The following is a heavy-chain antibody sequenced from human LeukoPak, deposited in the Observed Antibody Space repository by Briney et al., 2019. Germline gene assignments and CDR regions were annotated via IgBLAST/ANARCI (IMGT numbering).Heavy chain of an antibody. J-gene: IGHJ4*02. D-gene: IGHD6-25*01. V-gene: IGHV4-59*08. CDR1: GGSLSSYY. Sequence: SETLSLTRPVSGGSLSSYYWSWIRQPPGKGLEWIGYIYYSGSTNYNPSLKSRVTISVDTSKNQFSLKLSSVTAADTAVYYCARHAGQRYFDYWGQGTLVTVSS. CDR2: IYYSGST. CDR3: ARHAGQRYFDY.